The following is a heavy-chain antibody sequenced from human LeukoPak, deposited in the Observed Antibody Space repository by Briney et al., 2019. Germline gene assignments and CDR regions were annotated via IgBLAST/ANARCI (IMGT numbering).Heavy chain of an antibody. CDR3: ARAYYGSGSKSVFDY. D-gene: IGHD3-10*01. CDR2: IYYSGST. J-gene: IGHJ4*02. V-gene: IGHV4-59*01. CDR1: GGSISSYY. Sequence: PSETLSLTCTVSGGSISSYYWSWIRQPPGKGLEWIGYIYYSGSTNYNPSLKSRVTISVDTSKNQFSLKLSSVTAADTAVYYCARAYYGSGSKSVFDYWGQGTLVTVSS.